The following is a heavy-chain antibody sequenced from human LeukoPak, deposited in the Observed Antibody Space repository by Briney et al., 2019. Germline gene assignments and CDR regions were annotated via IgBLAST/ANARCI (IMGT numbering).Heavy chain of an antibody. J-gene: IGHJ4*02. CDR1: GFTFSSYW. Sequence: GGSLRLSCAVSGFTFSSYWMHWVRQAPGKGLVWVSRIDRDGSRINYADSVKGRFTISRDNSKNTVYLQMNRLRVKDTALYYCVRSLDYWGQGTLVTVSS. CDR3: VRSLDY. CDR2: IDRDGSRI. V-gene: IGHV3-74*01.